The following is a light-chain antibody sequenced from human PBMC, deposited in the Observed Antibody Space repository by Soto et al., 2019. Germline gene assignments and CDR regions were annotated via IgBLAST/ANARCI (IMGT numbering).Light chain of an antibody. Sequence: VVLTQSPATLSLSKGERATLSCRTSLSVSVYLDWYQQKPGQAPRLLISDASNRATGIPARFSGSGSGTDFTLTISSLEPEDFAVYYCHQRQYWPPITFGQGTRLENK. V-gene: IGKV3-11*01. CDR3: HQRQYWPPIT. J-gene: IGKJ5*01. CDR1: LSVSVY. CDR2: DAS.